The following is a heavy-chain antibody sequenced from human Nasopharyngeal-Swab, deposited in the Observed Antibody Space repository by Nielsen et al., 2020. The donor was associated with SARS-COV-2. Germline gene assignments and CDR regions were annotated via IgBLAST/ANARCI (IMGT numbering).Heavy chain of an antibody. J-gene: IGHJ2*01. D-gene: IGHD3-22*01. CDR3: ARQGSGYYYTWYLDL. Sequence: VRQAPGKGLEWMGIIYPGDSDTRYSPSFQGQVTISADKSISTAYLQWSSLKASDTAMYYCARQGSGYYYTWYLDLWGRGTLVTVSS. V-gene: IGHV5-51*01. CDR2: IYPGDSDT.